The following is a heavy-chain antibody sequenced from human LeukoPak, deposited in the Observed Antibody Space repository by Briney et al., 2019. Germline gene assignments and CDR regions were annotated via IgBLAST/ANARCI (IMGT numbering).Heavy chain of an antibody. Sequence: PGGSLRLSCAASGFTFSSYGMHWVRQAPGKGLEWVAVIWYDGSNKYYADSVKGRFTISRDNSKNTLYLQMNSLRAEDTAVYYCAKQWIQLWSRGGYFDYWGQGTLVTVSS. J-gene: IGHJ4*02. CDR2: IWYDGSNK. V-gene: IGHV3-33*06. CDR1: GFTFSSYG. CDR3: AKQWIQLWSRGGYFDY. D-gene: IGHD5-18*01.